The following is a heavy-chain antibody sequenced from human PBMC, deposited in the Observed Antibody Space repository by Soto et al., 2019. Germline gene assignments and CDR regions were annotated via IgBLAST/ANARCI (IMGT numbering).Heavy chain of an antibody. D-gene: IGHD2-2*01. V-gene: IGHV3-33*01. J-gene: IGHJ4*02. CDR3: ARAPYQLPMLDY. Sequence: GGSLRLSCAASGFTFSSYGMHWVRQAPGKGLEWVAVIWYDGSNKYYADSVKGRFTISRDNSKNTLYLQMNSLRAEDTAVYYCARAPYQLPMLDYWGQGTLVTVSS. CDR2: IWYDGSNK. CDR1: GFTFSSYG.